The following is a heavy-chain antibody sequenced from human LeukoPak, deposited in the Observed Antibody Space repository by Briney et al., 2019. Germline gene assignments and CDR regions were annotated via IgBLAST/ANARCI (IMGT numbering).Heavy chain of an antibody. J-gene: IGHJ4*02. D-gene: IGHD2-2*01. CDR3: ARALYHTFDY. CDR1: GYIFSSYG. V-gene: IGHV1-18*01. Sequence: GASVKVSCKASGYIFSSYGISWVRQAPGQGLEWMGWISAYNSNTNYAQNLQGRVTMTTDTSTSTVYMELRSLRSDDTAVYYCARALYHTFDYWGQGTLVTVSS. CDR2: ISAYNSNT.